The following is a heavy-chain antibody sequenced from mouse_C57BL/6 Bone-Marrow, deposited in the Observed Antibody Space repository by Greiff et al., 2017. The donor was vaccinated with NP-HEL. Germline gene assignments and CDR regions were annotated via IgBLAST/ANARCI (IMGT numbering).Heavy chain of an antibody. Sequence: QVHVKQPGAELVKPGASVKLSCKASGYTFTSYWMHWVKQRPGKGLEWIGMIHPNSGSTNYNEKFKSKATLTIDTYSSTAYMQLSSLTSEDSAVYYCARGDYYSNYDAMDYWGQGTSVTVSS. CDR1: GYTFTSYW. CDR2: IHPNSGST. D-gene: IGHD2-5*01. J-gene: IGHJ4*01. CDR3: ARGDYYSNYDAMDY. V-gene: IGHV1-64*01.